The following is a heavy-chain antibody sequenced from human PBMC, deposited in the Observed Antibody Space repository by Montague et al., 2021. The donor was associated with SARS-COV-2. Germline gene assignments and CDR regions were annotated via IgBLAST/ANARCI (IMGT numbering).Heavy chain of an antibody. CDR3: ATGFSGYSSSWFDKPLLEVEHAGPEFDY. D-gene: IGHD6-13*01. Sequence: SKTLSLTCAVSGYSISSSNWWGWIRQPPGKGLEWIGYIYYSGSTYYNPSLKSRVTMSVDTSKNQFSLKLSSVTAVDTAVYYCATGFSGYSSSWFDKPLLEVEHAGPEFDYWGQGTLVTVSS. CDR2: IYYSGST. J-gene: IGHJ4*02. V-gene: IGHV4-28*01. CDR1: GYSISSSNW.